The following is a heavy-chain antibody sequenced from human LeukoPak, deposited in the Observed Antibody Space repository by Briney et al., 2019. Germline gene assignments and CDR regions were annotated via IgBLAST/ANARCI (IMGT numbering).Heavy chain of an antibody. D-gene: IGHD3-16*01. CDR3: AKDVARGGIKGSFDY. J-gene: IGHJ4*02. CDR1: GFTFTSYG. Sequence: PGRSLRLSCAASGFTFTSYGMHWVSQAPGKGLEWVAVVSYDGSSKYYADSVKGRFTISRDNSKNTLSLQMNSLSAEDTALYYCAKDVARGGIKGSFDYWGQGTLVTVSS. V-gene: IGHV3-30*18. CDR2: VSYDGSSK.